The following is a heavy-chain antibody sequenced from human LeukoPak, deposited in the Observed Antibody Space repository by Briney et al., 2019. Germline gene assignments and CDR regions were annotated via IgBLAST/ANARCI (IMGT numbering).Heavy chain of an antibody. V-gene: IGHV3-30*18. CDR3: AKPAFPNYPSYRPGLSSP. CDR1: GFTFSSYG. D-gene: IGHD1-26*01. CDR2: ISYDGSNK. J-gene: IGHJ5*02. Sequence: PGGSLRLSCAASGFTFSSYGMHWVRQAPGKGLEWVAVISYDGSNKYYADSVKGRFTISRDNSKNTLYLQMNSLRAEDTAVYYCAKPAFPNYPSYRPGLSSPWGQGTLVTVSS.